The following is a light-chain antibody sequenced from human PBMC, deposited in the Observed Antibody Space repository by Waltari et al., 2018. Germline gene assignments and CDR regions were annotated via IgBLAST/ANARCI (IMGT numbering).Light chain of an antibody. Sequence: DIQMTQSPSSLSASVGDRVTITCRASQVIYTYLAWFQQKPGKAPKSLLYAASSLQSGVPSKVSGSGAGTDFTLTISSLQPEDLATYYCQQYNDYPLTFGGGTRVEIK. CDR3: QQYNDYPLT. CDR1: QVIYTY. V-gene: IGKV1-16*02. J-gene: IGKJ4*01. CDR2: AAS.